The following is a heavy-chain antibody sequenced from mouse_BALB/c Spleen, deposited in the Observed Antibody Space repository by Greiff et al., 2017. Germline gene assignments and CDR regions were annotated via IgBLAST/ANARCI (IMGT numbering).Heavy chain of an antibody. Sequence: QVQLQQSGAELVKPGASVKLSCKASGYTFTSYYMYWVKQRPGQGLEWIGEINPSNGGTNFNEKFKSKATLTVDKSSSTAYMQLSSLTSEDSAVYYCTRGAHYRCSWFAYWGQGTLVTVSA. D-gene: IGHD2-14*01. J-gene: IGHJ3*01. V-gene: IGHV1S81*02. CDR2: INPSNGGT. CDR3: TRGAHYRCSWFAY. CDR1: GYTFTSYY.